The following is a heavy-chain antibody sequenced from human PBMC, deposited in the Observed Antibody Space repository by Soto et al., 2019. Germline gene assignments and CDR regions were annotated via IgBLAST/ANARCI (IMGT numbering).Heavy chain of an antibody. CDR1: GFTFSSYG. V-gene: IGHV3-33*01. CDR3: AREVVVVPAAIQRGGWFDP. CDR2: IWYDGSNK. D-gene: IGHD2-2*01. J-gene: IGHJ5*02. Sequence: QVQLVESGGGVVQPGRSLRLSCAASGFTFSSYGMHWVRQAPGKGLEWVAVIWYDGSNKYYADSVKGRFTISRDNSKNTLYLQMNSLRAEDTAVYYCAREVVVVPAAIQRGGWFDPWGQGTLVTVSS.